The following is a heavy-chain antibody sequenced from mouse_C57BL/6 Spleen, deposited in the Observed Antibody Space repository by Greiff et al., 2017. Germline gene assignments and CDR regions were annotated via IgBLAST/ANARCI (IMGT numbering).Heavy chain of an antibody. V-gene: IGHV10-3*01. D-gene: IGHD2-5*01. CDR3: VRDPYSKGDY. Sequence: EVMLVESGGGLVQPKGSLKLSCAASGFTFNTYAMHWVRQAPGKGLEWVARIRSKSSNYATYYADSVEVRFTISRYDYQRMLYLQMNNLKTEDPAMYYCVRDPYSKGDYWGQGTSVTVSS. CDR1: GFTFNTYA. CDR2: IRSKSSNYAT. J-gene: IGHJ4*01.